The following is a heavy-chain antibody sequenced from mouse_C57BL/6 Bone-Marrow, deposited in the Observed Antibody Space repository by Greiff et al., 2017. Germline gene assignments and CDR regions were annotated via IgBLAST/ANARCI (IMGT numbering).Heavy chain of an antibody. D-gene: IGHD4-1*01. CDR2: IWWDADK. V-gene: IGHV8-8*01. CDR3: ARANWDARDY. J-gene: IGHJ4*01. Sequence: QVTLKVSGPGILQPSQTLSLTCSFSGFSLSTFGMGVGWIRQPSGQGLEWLAPIWWDADKYYNPALKSRLTSSKYTSKNQVFLKFANVDTADTATYDCARANWDARDYWGQGTSVTVSS. CDR1: GFSLSTFGMG.